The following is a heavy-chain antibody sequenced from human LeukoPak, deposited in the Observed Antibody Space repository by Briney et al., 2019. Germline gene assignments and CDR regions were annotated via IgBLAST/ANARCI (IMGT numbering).Heavy chain of an antibody. Sequence: SGGSLRLSCVGSGFKFRAFTMHWVRQAPGKGLEWVAVISYDGSNKYYADSVKGRFTISRDNSKNTLYLQMNSLRAEDTAVYYCAKDSSGPYDYWGQGTLVTVSS. D-gene: IGHD3-22*01. V-gene: IGHV3-30*18. J-gene: IGHJ4*02. CDR3: AKDSSGPYDY. CDR1: GFKFRAFT. CDR2: ISYDGSNK.